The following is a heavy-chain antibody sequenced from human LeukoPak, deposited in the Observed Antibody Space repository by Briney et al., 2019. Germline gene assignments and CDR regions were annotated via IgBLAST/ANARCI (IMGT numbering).Heavy chain of an antibody. CDR3: ARERRPGHSPDFSDFDY. CDR1: GYDFTSYG. CDR2: ISTYNGQT. J-gene: IGHJ4*02. Sequence: ASVKVSCKASGYDFTSYGIIWVRQAPGQGLEWMGWISTYNGQTKYTQSLQGRVAMTTDTATSTVYLDLGSLRPDDTAVYYCARERRPGHSPDFSDFDYWGQGTLVTVSS. D-gene: IGHD1-14*01. V-gene: IGHV1-18*01.